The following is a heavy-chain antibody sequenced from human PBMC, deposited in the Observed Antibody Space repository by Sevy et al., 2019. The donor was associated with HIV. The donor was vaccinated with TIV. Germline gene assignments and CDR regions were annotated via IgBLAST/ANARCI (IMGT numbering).Heavy chain of an antibody. V-gene: IGHV1-18*01. J-gene: IGHJ5*02. D-gene: IGHD3-22*01. CDR1: GYTFTSFG. Sequence: ASVKVSCKASGYTFTSFGISWVRQAPGQGLEWVGWISVYNGKINYAQNFQGRVTMTTDTSTRTAYMELKSLRSDDTAGDYCARRGAFDFDTSGFLPPWGQGTLVTVSS. CDR2: ISVYNGKI. CDR3: ARRGAFDFDTSGFLPP.